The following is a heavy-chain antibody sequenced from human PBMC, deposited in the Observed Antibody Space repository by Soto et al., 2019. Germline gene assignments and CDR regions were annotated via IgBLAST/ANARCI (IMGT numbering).Heavy chain of an antibody. CDR2: ISYDGSNK. Sequence: QVQLVESGGGVVQPGRSLRLSCAASGFTFSSYAMHWVRQAPGKGLEWVAVISYDGSNKYYADSVKGRFTISRDNSKNTLYLQMNSLRAEDTALYYCARGERVLEWLLFDYWGQGTLVTVSS. CDR1: GFTFSSYA. V-gene: IGHV3-30-3*01. CDR3: ARGERVLEWLLFDY. J-gene: IGHJ4*02. D-gene: IGHD3-3*01.